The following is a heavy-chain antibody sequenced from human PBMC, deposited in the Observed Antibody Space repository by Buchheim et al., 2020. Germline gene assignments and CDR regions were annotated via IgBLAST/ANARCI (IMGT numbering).Heavy chain of an antibody. CDR3: ARHTRGGYYDSSGYYYDYYYGMDV. Sequence: EVQLVQSGAEVKKPGESLKISCKGSGYSFTSYWIGWVRQMPGKGLEWMGIIYPGDSDTRYSPSFQGQVTISAAKSISTAYPQWSSLKASDTAMYYCARHTRGGYYDSSGYYYDYYYGMDVWGQGTT. V-gene: IGHV5-51*01. J-gene: IGHJ6*02. CDR1: GYSFTSYW. D-gene: IGHD3-22*01. CDR2: IYPGDSDT.